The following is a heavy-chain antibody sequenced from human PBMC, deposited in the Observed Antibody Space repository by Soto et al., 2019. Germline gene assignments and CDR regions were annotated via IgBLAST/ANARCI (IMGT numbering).Heavy chain of an antibody. D-gene: IGHD3-3*01. CDR3: ARGPSADKIDF. Sequence: TSETLSLTCTVSGGSVSSGGYFWSWIRQPPGEGLEWIGHIYNSGSTYSNPSLRGRVTISVDTSKSQFSLKLSSVTAADTAVYYCARGPSADKIDFWGQGTLVTVSS. CDR2: IYNSGST. V-gene: IGHV4-30-4*01. CDR1: GGSVSSGGYF. J-gene: IGHJ4*02.